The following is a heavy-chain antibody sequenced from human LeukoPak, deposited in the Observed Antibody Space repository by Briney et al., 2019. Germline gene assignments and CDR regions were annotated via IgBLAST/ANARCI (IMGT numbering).Heavy chain of an antibody. CDR2: IYTRGST. Sequence: SQTLSLTCTVSGGSISSGTYYWSWIRQPAGKGLEWIGRIYTRGSTNYDPSLKSRVTISVDTSKNQFSLKLSSVTAADTAVYYCARGTTMVRGVIAKYYYYYMDVWGKGTTVTVSS. CDR3: ARGTTMVRGVIAKYYYYYMDV. V-gene: IGHV4-61*02. CDR1: GGSISSGTYY. J-gene: IGHJ6*03. D-gene: IGHD3-10*01.